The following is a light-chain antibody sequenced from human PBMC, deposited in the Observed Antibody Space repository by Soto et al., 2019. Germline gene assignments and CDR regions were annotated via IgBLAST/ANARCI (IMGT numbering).Light chain of an antibody. CDR1: QSLLASNGYNY. CDR2: LGS. J-gene: IGKJ4*01. CDR3: MQALQTRLT. V-gene: IGKV2-28*01. Sequence: IVMPQSPISLPVTPGEPASISFRSSQSLLASNGYNYLDWYLQKPWLSPQLLIYLGSNRVSGVPDRFCCSGSVRHFTLKLRRVEPEVVGVYYFMQALQTRLTFGGGTKVQIK.